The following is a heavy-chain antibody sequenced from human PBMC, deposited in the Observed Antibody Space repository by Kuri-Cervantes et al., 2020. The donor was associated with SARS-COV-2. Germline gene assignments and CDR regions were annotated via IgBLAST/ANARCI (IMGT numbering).Heavy chain of an antibody. Sequence: ASVKVSCKASGYTFTGYYMHWVRQAPGQGLEWMGWINPNSGGTNYAQKFQGRVTMTRDTSISTAYMELSRLRSDDTAGYYCARGPQWLGGDIQDAFDIWGQGTMVTISS. CDR3: ARGPQWLGGDIQDAFDI. V-gene: IGHV1-2*02. CDR2: INPNSGGT. D-gene: IGHD3-22*01. J-gene: IGHJ3*02. CDR1: GYTFTGYY.